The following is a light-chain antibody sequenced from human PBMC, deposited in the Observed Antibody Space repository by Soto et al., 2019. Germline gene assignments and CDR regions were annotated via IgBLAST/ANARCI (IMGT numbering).Light chain of an antibody. CDR3: LLYFGSGTWV. J-gene: IGLJ2*01. Sequence: QAVVTQEPSFSVSPGRTVTLTCGSSSGSVSTSYYPSWYQQKPGQAPRTLIYSTNTRSSGVPDRFSGSILGSKAALTIPGAQADEEADDYYLLYFGSGTWVFGGGTKLTVL. CDR1: SGSVSTSYY. CDR2: STN. V-gene: IGLV8-61*01.